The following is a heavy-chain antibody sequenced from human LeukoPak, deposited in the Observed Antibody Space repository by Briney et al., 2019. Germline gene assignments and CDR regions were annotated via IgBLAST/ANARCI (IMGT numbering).Heavy chain of an antibody. V-gene: IGHV3-23*01. J-gene: IGHJ4*02. CDR2: ISGSGGST. CDR3: AKDSPAPPFDY. Sequence: GGSLRLSCAASGFTFSSYAMSWVRQAPGKGLEWVSAISGSGGSTYYADSVKGRFTICRHNSKNTLYLQMNSPRAEDTAVYYCAKDSPAPPFDYWGQGTLVTVSS. CDR1: GFTFSSYA.